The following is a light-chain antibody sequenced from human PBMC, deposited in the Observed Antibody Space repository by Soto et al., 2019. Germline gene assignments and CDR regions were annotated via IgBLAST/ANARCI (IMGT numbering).Light chain of an antibody. Sequence: EIVMTQSPPSLTVTPGEPASISCRSSQRLLHSNGNNFLDWYLQKPGQSPQLLIYLGSNRASGVPDRVRGSAAGADFTLKISRVEAEDVGVYYGMQALQTPYTFGQGTKLEI. V-gene: IGKV2-28*01. CDR1: QRLLHSNGNNF. J-gene: IGKJ2*01. CDR3: MQALQTPYT. CDR2: LGS.